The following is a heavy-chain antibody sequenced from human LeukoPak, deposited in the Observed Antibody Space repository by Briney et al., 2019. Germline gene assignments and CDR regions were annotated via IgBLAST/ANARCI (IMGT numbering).Heavy chain of an antibody. CDR1: GGSISSSSYY. V-gene: IGHV4-39*01. D-gene: IGHD2-15*01. J-gene: IGHJ4*02. Sequence: PSETLSLTCTVSGGSISSSSYYWGWIRQPPGKGLEWIGSIYYSGSTYYNPSLKSRVTISVDTSKNQFSLKLSSVTAADTAVYYCARSSVVDAEEDYWGQGTLVTVSS. CDR3: ARSSVVDAEEDY. CDR2: IYYSGST.